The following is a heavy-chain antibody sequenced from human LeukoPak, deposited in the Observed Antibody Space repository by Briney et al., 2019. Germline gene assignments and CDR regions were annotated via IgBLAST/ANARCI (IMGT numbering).Heavy chain of an antibody. J-gene: IGHJ4*02. CDR2: IYYSGST. Sequence: PSETLSLTCTVSGGSISSYYWSWIRQPPGKGLEWIGYIYYSGSTNYNPSLKSRVTISVDTSKNQFSLKLSSVTAADTAVYYCARAGVVGATWGFDYWGQGTLVTVSS. V-gene: IGHV4-59*01. D-gene: IGHD1-26*01. CDR1: GGSISSYY. CDR3: ARAGVVGATWGFDY.